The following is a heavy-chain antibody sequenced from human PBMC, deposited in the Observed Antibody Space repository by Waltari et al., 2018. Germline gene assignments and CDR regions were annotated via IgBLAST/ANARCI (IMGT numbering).Heavy chain of an antibody. J-gene: IGHJ5*02. CDR2: IIPILDIT. D-gene: IGHD6-19*01. CDR1: GGDFLRYA. Sequence: QVQLVQSGTEVKKPESSVKVSCKVSGGDFLRYAINWLRQAPGQGLEWMGRIIPILDITNYAQKFQGRVTITVDKSTTTAYMELSSLTSDDTAVYFCATAGVAVAGTWFDPWGQGTLVTVSS. V-gene: IGHV1-69*04. CDR3: ATAGVAVAGTWFDP.